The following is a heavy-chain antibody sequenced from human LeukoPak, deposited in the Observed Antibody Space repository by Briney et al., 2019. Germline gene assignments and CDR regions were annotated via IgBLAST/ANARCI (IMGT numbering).Heavy chain of an antibody. CDR1: GFTFSSYS. J-gene: IGHJ4*02. D-gene: IGHD6-13*01. V-gene: IGHV3-21*04. Sequence: GGSLRLSCAASGFTFSSYSMNWVRQAPGKGLEWVSSISSSSSYIYYADSVKGRFTISRDNSKNTLYLQMNSLRAEDTAVYYCAKAGIAAAGSPYFDYWGQGTLVTVPS. CDR2: ISSSSSYI. CDR3: AKAGIAAAGSPYFDY.